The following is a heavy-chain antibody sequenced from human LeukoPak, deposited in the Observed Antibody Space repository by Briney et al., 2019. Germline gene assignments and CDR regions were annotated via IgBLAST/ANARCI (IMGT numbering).Heavy chain of an antibody. Sequence: GGSLRLSCAASGFTFSTYWMTWVRQAPGTGLEWVANINHDGSEKYYVDSVRGRFTISRDNAKNSLYMQMNSLRAEDTAVYYCARPDIVVVPAAYFDYWGQGTLVTVSS. D-gene: IGHD2-2*01. CDR2: INHDGSEK. V-gene: IGHV3-7*01. CDR3: ARPDIVVVPAAYFDY. CDR1: GFTFSTYW. J-gene: IGHJ4*02.